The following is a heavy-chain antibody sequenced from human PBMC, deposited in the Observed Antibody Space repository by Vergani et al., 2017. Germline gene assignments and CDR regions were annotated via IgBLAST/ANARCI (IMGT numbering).Heavy chain of an antibody. J-gene: IGHJ4*02. D-gene: IGHD3-3*01. CDR2: ISSSSSYT. V-gene: IGHV3-11*06. CDR3: ARAYDLTFDY. Sequence: QVQLVESGGGVVQPGRSLRLSCAASGFTFSDYYMSWIRQAPGKGLEWVSYISSSSSYTNYADSVKGRFTISRDNAKNSLYLQMNSLRAEDTAVYYCARAYDLTFDYWGQGTLVTVSS. CDR1: GFTFSDYY.